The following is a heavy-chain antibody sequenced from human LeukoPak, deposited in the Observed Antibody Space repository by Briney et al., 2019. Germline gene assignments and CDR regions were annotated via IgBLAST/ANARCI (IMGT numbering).Heavy chain of an antibody. D-gene: IGHD3-10*01. CDR2: IYDRGPA. CDR1: GYAITSGGFS. J-gene: IGHJ5*01. Sequence: SETLSLTCTVSGYAITSGGFSWNWIRQPPGKGLEWIGCIYDRGPAYYNPSLKSRFTISVDRPKNQFFLNVASLTAADTAVYYCARSRQASGLFNSWGQGTLVVVSS. V-gene: IGHV4-30-2*01. CDR3: ARSRQASGLFNS.